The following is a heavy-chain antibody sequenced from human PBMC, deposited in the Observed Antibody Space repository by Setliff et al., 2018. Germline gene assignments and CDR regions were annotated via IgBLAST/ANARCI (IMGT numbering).Heavy chain of an antibody. V-gene: IGHV4-61*02. J-gene: IGHJ6*02. CDR1: GGSLSSGSNY. Sequence: PSETLSLTCTVSGGSLSSGSNYWGWFRQPAGKGLEWIGRIYTTGTTNYSPSLTGRVTISADTSKNQISLKLSSVSAADTAVYYCAREFLVISFVKNIHHHYGMDVWGQGTTVTVSS. CDR3: AREFLVISFVKNIHHHYGMDV. D-gene: IGHD2-21*01. CDR2: IYTTGTT.